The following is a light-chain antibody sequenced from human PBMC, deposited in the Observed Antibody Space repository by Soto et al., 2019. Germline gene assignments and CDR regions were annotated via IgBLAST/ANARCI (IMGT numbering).Light chain of an antibody. Sequence: EIVVTQSPATLSVSPGERATLSCRASQSISTNLAWYQQKPGQAPRLLIYDASTRVTGIPTRFSGSGSGTEFTLTVSSLQSEDFAVYFCQHYNNWPPMYTFGQGTKLEI. J-gene: IGKJ2*01. CDR3: QHYNNWPPMYT. CDR1: QSISTN. CDR2: DAS. V-gene: IGKV3-15*01.